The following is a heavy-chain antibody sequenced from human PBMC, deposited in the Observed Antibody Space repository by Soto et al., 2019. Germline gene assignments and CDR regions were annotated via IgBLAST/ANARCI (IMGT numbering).Heavy chain of an antibody. CDR1: GFTVSSYG. D-gene: IGHD6-6*01. Sequence: GGSLRLSCAASGFTVSSYGMHWVRQAPGKGLEWVAVISYDGSNKYYADSVKGRFTISRDNSKNTLYLQMNSLRAEDTAVYYCAKFEGSSSSGGAFDIWGQGTMVTVSS. CDR3: AKFEGSSSSGGAFDI. V-gene: IGHV3-30*18. J-gene: IGHJ3*02. CDR2: ISYDGSNK.